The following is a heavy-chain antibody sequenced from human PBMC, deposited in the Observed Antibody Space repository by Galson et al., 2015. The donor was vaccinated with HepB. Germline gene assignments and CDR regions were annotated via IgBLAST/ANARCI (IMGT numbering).Heavy chain of an antibody. CDR3: ARDLSGDIVATGRSYYYYYYYMDV. J-gene: IGHJ6*03. CDR1: GGTFSSYA. CDR2: IIPIFGTA. Sequence: SVKVSCKASGGTFSSYAISWVRQAPGQGLEWMGGIIPIFGTANYAQKFQGRVTITADESTSTAYMELSSLRSEDTAVYYCARDLSGDIVATGRSYYYYYYYMDVWGKGTTVTVSS. V-gene: IGHV1-69*13. D-gene: IGHD5-12*01.